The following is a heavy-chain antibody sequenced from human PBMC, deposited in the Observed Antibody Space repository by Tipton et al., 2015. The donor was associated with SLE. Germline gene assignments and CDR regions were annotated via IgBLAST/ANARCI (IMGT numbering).Heavy chain of an antibody. D-gene: IGHD1-26*01. Sequence: TLSLTCLVSGGSINSLNYYWGWVRQTPGKGLEWIGANYYTGRSNTYYNPSLESRVTISVDTSQNRISLRLSSVTAADTAVYYCARSVGGSQFPYSFDNWGQGTLVTVSS. CDR1: GGSINSLNYY. CDR3: ARSVGGSQFPYSFDN. J-gene: IGHJ4*02. V-gene: IGHV4-39*07. CDR2: NYYTGRSNT.